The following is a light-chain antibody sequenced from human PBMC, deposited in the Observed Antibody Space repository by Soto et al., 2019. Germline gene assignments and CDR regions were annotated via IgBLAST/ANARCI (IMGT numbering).Light chain of an antibody. CDR2: EVS. Sequence: QSALTQTASVSGSPGQSITISCTGTSSDVGGYNFVSWYQQYPGKAPKLVIYEVSNRPSGISNRFSGSKSGNTASLTISGLQAEDEADYYCISYTTTFTYVFGTGTQLTVL. V-gene: IGLV2-14*01. J-gene: IGLJ1*01. CDR3: ISYTTTFTYV. CDR1: SSDVGGYNF.